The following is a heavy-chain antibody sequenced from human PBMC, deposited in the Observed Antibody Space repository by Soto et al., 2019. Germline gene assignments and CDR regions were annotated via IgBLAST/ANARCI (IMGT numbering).Heavy chain of an antibody. V-gene: IGHV1-3*04. CDR3: ARESYSSSDNWFDS. J-gene: IGHJ5*01. Sequence: GASVNVSRKASGYTFTSYAIHWVRQAPGQRLEWMGWINTVDGNTKYSQNFQGRVTITRDTSASTAYLGLSSLRSEDTAVYYCARESYSSSDNWFDSWGQGTLVTVSS. CDR1: GYTFTSYA. CDR2: INTVDGNT. D-gene: IGHD6-13*01.